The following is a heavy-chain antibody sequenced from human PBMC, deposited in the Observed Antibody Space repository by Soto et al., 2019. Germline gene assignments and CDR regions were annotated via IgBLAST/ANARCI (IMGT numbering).Heavy chain of an antibody. CDR1: GFTFSGSA. CDR2: IRSKANSYAT. D-gene: IGHD4-17*01. CDR3: TTTNPGDYEKDY. Sequence: AGGSLKLSCAASGFTFSGSAMHWVRQASGKGLEWVGRIRSKANSYATAYAASVKGRFTISRVDSKNTAYLQMNSLKTEDTAVYYCTTTNPGDYEKDYWGQGTLVTVSS. J-gene: IGHJ4*02. V-gene: IGHV3-73*01.